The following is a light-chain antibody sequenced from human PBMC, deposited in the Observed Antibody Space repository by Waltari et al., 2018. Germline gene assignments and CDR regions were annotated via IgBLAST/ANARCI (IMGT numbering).Light chain of an antibody. CDR1: QSVSSY. J-gene: IGKJ3*01. Sequence: ELVFTQSPATLSLSPGERATISCRASQSVSSYLAWYQQKPGQAPRLLIYDASNRATGIPARFSGSGSGTDFTLTISSLEPEDFAVYYCQQRSNFGPGTKVDIK. V-gene: IGKV3-11*01. CDR3: QQRSN. CDR2: DAS.